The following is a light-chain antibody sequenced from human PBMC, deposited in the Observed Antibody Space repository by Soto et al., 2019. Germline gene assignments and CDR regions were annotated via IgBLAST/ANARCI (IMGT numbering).Light chain of an antibody. J-gene: IGKJ4*01. CDR3: QQYDSWPLT. CDR2: GAS. CDR1: QSVSSN. Sequence: EIVMTQSPATLYVSPGERATFSCRASQSVSSNLAWYQEKPGQAPRLLIYGASTRATGIPARFSGSGSGTEFTLTISSLQSEDFAVYYCQQYDSWPLTFGGGTKVEIK. V-gene: IGKV3-15*01.